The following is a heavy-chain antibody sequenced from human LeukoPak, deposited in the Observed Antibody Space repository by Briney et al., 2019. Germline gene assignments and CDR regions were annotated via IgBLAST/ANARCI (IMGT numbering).Heavy chain of an antibody. D-gene: IGHD6-6*01. CDR1: GFTFSSYA. Sequence: GGSLRLSCAASGFTFSSYAMSWVRQAPGKGLEWVSGISVSAGTTYYADSVKGRFIISRDNSRNTLFLQLNSLRADDTALYYCAKEGGNGSSYFDYWGEGTLVTVSS. CDR2: ISVSAGTT. CDR3: AKEGGNGSSYFDY. J-gene: IGHJ4*02. V-gene: IGHV3-23*01.